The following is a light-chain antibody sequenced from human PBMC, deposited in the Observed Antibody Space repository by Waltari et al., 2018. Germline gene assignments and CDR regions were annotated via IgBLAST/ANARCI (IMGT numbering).Light chain of an antibody. J-gene: IGKJ1*01. CDR1: QSLVHRDGNTY. CDR2: KVS. Sequence: DVVMTQSPLSLPVTLGQPASISCTSSQSLVHRDGNTYLNWFQQRPGQSPRRLIYKVSNRDSGVPDRFSGSGSGTDFTLIISRVEAEDVGVYYCMQSIYWPWTFGHGTKVEVK. CDR3: MQSIYWPWT. V-gene: IGKV2-30*02.